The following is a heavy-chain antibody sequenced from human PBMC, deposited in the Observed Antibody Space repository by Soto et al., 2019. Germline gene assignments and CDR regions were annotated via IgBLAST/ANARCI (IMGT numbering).Heavy chain of an antibody. CDR2: ICHGGGA. CDR3: AGYSNSWSKYVKH. CDR1: GVSLSNPNW. J-gene: IGHJ1*01. Sequence: SETLSLTCAVSGVSLSNPNWWAWVRQTPGERLEWVGDICHGGGANYNPSLKSRVSFSMDPSKNQFSLKLNSVMAADTAVYYCAGYSNSWSKYVKHWGRGSLVTVS. D-gene: IGHD6-13*01. V-gene: IGHV4-4*02.